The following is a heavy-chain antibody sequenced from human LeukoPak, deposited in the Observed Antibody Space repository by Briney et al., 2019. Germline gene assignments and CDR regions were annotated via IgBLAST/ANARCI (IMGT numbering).Heavy chain of an antibody. CDR3: ATHHSTKGFDY. Sequence: PGGSLRLSCAASGFTFSSHWMSWVRQAPGKGLEWVANIKQDGSEKYYVDSVKGRFTISRDNAKNSLYLQMNSLRAEDTAVYYCATHHSTKGFDYWGQGTLVTVSS. V-gene: IGHV3-7*01. CDR1: GFTFSSHW. J-gene: IGHJ4*02. CDR2: IKQDGSEK. D-gene: IGHD2-15*01.